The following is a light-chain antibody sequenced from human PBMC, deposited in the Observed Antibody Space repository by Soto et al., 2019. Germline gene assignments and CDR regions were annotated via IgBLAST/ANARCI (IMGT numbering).Light chain of an antibody. V-gene: IGKV3D-15*01. J-gene: IGKJ1*01. CDR1: QNVDTKY. Sequence: PGERATLSCRASQNVDTKYLAWYQQKPGQAPRLLIYGASSRATGIPDRFSGSGSGTEFTLTISSLQSEDFAVYYCQQYNNWPRTFGQGTKVDIK. CDR3: QQYNNWPRT. CDR2: GAS.